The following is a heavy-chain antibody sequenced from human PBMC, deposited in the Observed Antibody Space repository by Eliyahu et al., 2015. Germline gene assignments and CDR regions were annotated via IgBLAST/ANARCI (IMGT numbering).Heavy chain of an antibody. Sequence: QVFLQESGPGLVRPSGTLSLTCXVSGGSISSSDWWSWVRQPPGKGLEWIAEIFHSGSTNYNPSLKSRVTISVDKSTNQFSLKLSSVIAADTAVYYCANSRTSVNYYGLDVWGQGTTVTVSS. CDR2: IFHSGST. D-gene: IGHD3/OR15-3a*01. CDR1: GGSISSSDW. V-gene: IGHV4-4*02. J-gene: IGHJ6*02. CDR3: ANSRTSVNYYGLDV.